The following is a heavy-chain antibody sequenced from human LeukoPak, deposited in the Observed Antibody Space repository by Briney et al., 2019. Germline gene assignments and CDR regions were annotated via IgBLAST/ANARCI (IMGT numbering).Heavy chain of an antibody. J-gene: IGHJ4*02. Sequence: PSETLSLTCTVSGYSISSGYYWGWIRQPPGKGLEWIGSIYHSGSTYYNPSLKSRVTISVDTSKNQFSLKLSSVTAADTAVYYCARDLTVVVTTSYEAPFDYWGQGTLVTVSS. CDR3: ARDLTVVVTTSYEAPFDY. D-gene: IGHD3-22*01. CDR2: IYHSGST. V-gene: IGHV4-38-2*02. CDR1: GYSISSGYY.